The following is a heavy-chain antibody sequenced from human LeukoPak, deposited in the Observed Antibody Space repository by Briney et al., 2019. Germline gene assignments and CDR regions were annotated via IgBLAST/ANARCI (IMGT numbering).Heavy chain of an antibody. CDR2: IKQDGSEK. J-gene: IGHJ4*02. Sequence: GGSLRLSCAASGFTFDDHGMSWVRQAPGKGLEWVANIKQDGSEKYYVDSVKGRFTISRDNAKNSLYLQMNSLRAEDTAVYYCASPTHPYGSGSYYKYWGQGTLVTVSS. V-gene: IGHV3-7*01. D-gene: IGHD3-10*01. CDR1: GFTFDDHG. CDR3: ASPTHPYGSGSYYKY.